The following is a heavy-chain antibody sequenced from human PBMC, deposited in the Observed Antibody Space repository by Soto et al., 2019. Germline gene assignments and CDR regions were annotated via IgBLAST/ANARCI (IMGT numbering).Heavy chain of an antibody. Sequence: QVQLVESGGGVVQPGRSLRLSCAASGFTFSSYGMHWVRQAPGKGLEWVAVIWYDGSNKYYADSVKGRFTISRDNSKNTLYLQMNSLRADDTAVYYCARDGIQLWSEYYYYYMDVWGKGTTVTVSS. CDR1: GFTFSSYG. V-gene: IGHV3-33*01. J-gene: IGHJ6*03. CDR2: IWYDGSNK. CDR3: ARDGIQLWSEYYYYYMDV. D-gene: IGHD5-18*01.